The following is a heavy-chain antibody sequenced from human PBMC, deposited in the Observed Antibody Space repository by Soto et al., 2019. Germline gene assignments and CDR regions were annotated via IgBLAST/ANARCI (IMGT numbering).Heavy chain of an antibody. V-gene: IGHV2-5*01. CDR2: INWNDDK. CDR3: ARSGHNSGFFYYDY. D-gene: IGHD3-22*01. Sequence: QITLKESGPTLVKVTQTVTLTCTFSGFSLSSTGVGVGWIRQPPGKALEGLALINWNDDKRYNPSLESRLTITKDTSKNQVVLTMTNMDPVDTATYYCARSGHNSGFFYYDYWGQGTLVTVSS. J-gene: IGHJ4*02. CDR1: GFSLSSTGVG.